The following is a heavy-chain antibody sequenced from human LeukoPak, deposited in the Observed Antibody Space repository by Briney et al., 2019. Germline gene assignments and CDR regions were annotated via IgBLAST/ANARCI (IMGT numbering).Heavy chain of an antibody. Sequence: SETLSLTCTVSGGSISSYYWSWIRQPPGKGLEWIGYIYYSGSTNYNPSLKSRVTISVDTSKNQFPLKLSSVTAADTAVYYCAKLDVWGSYRYTDWGQGTLVTVSS. CDR2: IYYSGST. CDR1: GGSISSYY. J-gene: IGHJ4*02. V-gene: IGHV4-59*01. CDR3: AKLDVWGSYRYTD. D-gene: IGHD3-16*02.